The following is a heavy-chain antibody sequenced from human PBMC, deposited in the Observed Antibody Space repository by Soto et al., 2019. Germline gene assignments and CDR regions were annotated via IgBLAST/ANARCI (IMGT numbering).Heavy chain of an antibody. CDR2: INHSGST. V-gene: IGHV4-34*01. CDR1: GGSFSGYD. Sequence: SGTLSLTCAVYGGSFSGYDWSWIRQPPGKGLEWIGEINHSGSTNYNPSLKSRVTISVDTSKNQFSLKLSSVTAADTAVYYCARGYYSSGPYYWGQGTLVTVSS. CDR3: ARGYYSSGPYY. D-gene: IGHD6-19*01. J-gene: IGHJ4*02.